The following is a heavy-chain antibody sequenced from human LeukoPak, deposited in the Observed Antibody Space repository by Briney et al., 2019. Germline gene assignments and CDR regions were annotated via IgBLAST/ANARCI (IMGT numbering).Heavy chain of an antibody. CDR2: INHSGST. CDR3: ARVSPDYGDYGPLFDY. D-gene: IGHD4-17*01. J-gene: IGHJ4*02. V-gene: IGHV4-34*01. CDR1: GGSFSGYY. Sequence: SETLSLTCAVYGGSFSGYYWSWIRQPPGKGLEWIGEINHSGSTNYNPSLKSRVTISVDTSKNQFSLKLNSVTAADTAVYYCARVSPDYGDYGPLFDYWGQGTLVTVSS.